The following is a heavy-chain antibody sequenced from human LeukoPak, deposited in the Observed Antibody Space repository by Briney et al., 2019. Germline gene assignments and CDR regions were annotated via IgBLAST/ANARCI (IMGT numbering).Heavy chain of an antibody. CDR2: INPNSGGT. CDR3: ARDKGEIYNWNNSGAFDI. Sequence: ASVKVSCKASGYTFTGYYMHWVRQAPGQGLEWMGWINPNSGGTNYAQKFQGRVTMTRDTSISTAYMELSRLRSDDTAVYCCARDKGEIYNWNNSGAFDIWGQGTMVTVSS. CDR1: GYTFTGYY. D-gene: IGHD1/OR15-1a*01. J-gene: IGHJ3*02. V-gene: IGHV1-2*02.